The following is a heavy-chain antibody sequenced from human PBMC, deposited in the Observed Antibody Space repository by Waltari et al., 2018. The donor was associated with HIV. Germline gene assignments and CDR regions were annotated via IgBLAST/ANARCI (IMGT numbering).Heavy chain of an antibody. V-gene: IGHV4-39*07. D-gene: IGHD3-10*01. J-gene: IGHJ4*02. CDR3: ARVSYGSGGLDY. CDR2: IYYSGST. CDR1: GGSISSSSYY. Sequence: QLQLQESGPGLVKPSETLSLTCTVSGGSISSSSYYWGWIRQPPGKGLEWIGSIYYSGSTHYNPSLKSRVTISVDTSKNQFSLKLSSVTAADTAVYYCARVSYGSGGLDYWGQGTLVTVSS.